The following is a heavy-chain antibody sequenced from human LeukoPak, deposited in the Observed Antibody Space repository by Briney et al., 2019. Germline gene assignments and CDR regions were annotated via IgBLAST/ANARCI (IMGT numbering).Heavy chain of an antibody. Sequence: SETLSLTCAVYGGSFSGYYWSRIRQPPGKGLEWIGEINHSGSTNYNPSLKSRVTISVDTSKNQFSLKLSSVTAADTAVYYCARGRGITMVRGVRHFDYWGQGTLVTVSS. CDR2: INHSGST. CDR1: GGSFSGYY. V-gene: IGHV4-34*01. CDR3: ARGRGITMVRGVRHFDY. J-gene: IGHJ4*02. D-gene: IGHD3-10*01.